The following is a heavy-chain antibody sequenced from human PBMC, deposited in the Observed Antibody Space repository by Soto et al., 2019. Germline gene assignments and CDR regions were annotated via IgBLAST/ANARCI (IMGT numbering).Heavy chain of an antibody. CDR3: ARLDHYDSSGYYYLDY. J-gene: IGHJ4*02. Sequence: SVKVSCKASGGTFSSYAISWVRQAPGQGLEWMGGIIPIFGTANYAQKFQGRVTITADESTSTAYMELSSLRSEDTAVYYCARLDHYDSSGYYYLDYWGQGTLVTVSS. D-gene: IGHD3-22*01. CDR2: IIPIFGTA. V-gene: IGHV1-69*13. CDR1: GGTFSSYA.